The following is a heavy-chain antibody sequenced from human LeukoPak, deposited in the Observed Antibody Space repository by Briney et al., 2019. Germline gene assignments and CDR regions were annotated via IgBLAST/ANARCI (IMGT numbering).Heavy chain of an antibody. CDR2: ISTSSSYI. D-gene: IGHD6-13*01. Sequence: GGSLRLSCAASGFTFDDYGMSWVRQAPGKGLEWVASISTSSSYIYYADSLKGRFTISRDNAKNSMYLQMNSLRTEDTAVYYCARVKDHRGIAVAGSDYWGQGTLVTVSS. CDR3: ARVKDHRGIAVAGSDY. J-gene: IGHJ4*02. V-gene: IGHV3-21*01. CDR1: GFTFDDYG.